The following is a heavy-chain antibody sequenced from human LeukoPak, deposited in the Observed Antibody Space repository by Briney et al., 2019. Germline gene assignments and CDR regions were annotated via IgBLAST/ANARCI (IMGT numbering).Heavy chain of an antibody. Sequence: SETLSLTCTVSGGSISSYYLSWIRQPPGKGLEWIGYIYHSGSTNYNPSLKSRVTISVVTSKNQFSLKLSSVTAADTAVYYCARARLPAATHAGYYCMDVWGKGTAVTVS. J-gene: IGHJ6*03. CDR1: GGSISSYY. D-gene: IGHD2-2*01. V-gene: IGHV4-59*12. CDR2: IYHSGST. CDR3: ARARLPAATHAGYYCMDV.